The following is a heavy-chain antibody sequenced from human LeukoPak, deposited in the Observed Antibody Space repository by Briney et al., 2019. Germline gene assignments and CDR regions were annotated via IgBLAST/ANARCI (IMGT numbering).Heavy chain of an antibody. J-gene: IGHJ3*02. CDR3: ARDRGYYYDSSGPAFDI. D-gene: IGHD3-22*01. CDR1: GFTFSRYW. V-gene: IGHV3-74*01. Sequence: GGSLRLSCAASGFTFSRYWMHWVRQAPGKGLVWVSRINTDGSGTSYADSVKGRFTISRDNAKNTLYLQLNSLRTEDTAVYYCARDRGYYYDSSGPAFDIWGQGTMVTVSS. CDR2: INTDGSGT.